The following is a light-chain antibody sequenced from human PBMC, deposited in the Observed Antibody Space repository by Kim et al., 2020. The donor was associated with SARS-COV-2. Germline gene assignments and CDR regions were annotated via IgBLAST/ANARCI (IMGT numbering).Light chain of an antibody. J-gene: IGLJ2*01. V-gene: IGLV3-1*01. CDR1: KLGDKY. CDR3: QAWDSSHVV. Sequence: SVSPGQTASITCSGDKLGDKYASWYQQKPGQSPVLVIYQDSKRPSGIPERFSGSNSGSTATLTISGTQAMDEADYYCQAWDSSHVVFGGGTQLTVL. CDR2: QDS.